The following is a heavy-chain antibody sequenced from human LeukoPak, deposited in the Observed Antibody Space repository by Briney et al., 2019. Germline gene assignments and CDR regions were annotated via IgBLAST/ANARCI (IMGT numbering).Heavy chain of an antibody. D-gene: IGHD1-14*01. CDR1: AGSISSYY. V-gene: IGHV4-59*01. J-gene: IGHJ4*02. CDR3: ATDLLPEDFDY. Sequence: KPSETLSLTCTVSAGSISSYYWSWIRQPPGKGLEWIGYIYYSGSTNYNPSLKSRVTISVDTSKNQFSLNLKSVTAADTDVYYCATDLLPEDFDYWGQGTLVTVSS. CDR2: IYYSGST.